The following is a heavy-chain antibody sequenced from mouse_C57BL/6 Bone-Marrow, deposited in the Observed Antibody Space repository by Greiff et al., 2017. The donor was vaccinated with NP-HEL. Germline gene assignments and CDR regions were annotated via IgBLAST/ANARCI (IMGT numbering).Heavy chain of an antibody. CDR2: INYDGSST. D-gene: IGHD2-4*01. V-gene: IGHV5-16*01. Sequence: EVKVEASEGGLVQPGSSMKLSCTASGFTFSDYYMAWVRQVPEKGLEWVANINYDGSSTSYLDSLKSRFIISRDNAKNILYLQMRSLKSEDTATYYCAREGGLRRRTYAMDYWGQGTSVTVSS. CDR3: AREGGLRRRTYAMDY. CDR1: GFTFSDYY. J-gene: IGHJ4*01.